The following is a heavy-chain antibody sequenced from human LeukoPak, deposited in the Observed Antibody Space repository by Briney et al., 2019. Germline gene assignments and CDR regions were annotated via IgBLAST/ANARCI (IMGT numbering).Heavy chain of an antibody. CDR3: AKGTGGSTSNPFDS. J-gene: IGHJ4*02. D-gene: IGHD2-8*02. V-gene: IGHV3-23*01. Sequence: GGSLRHSCAASGFAFSDYAMSWVRQAPGEGLEWVSVISGSGGATYYADSVKGRLTISRDNSKSTLYLQMNSLRAEDTAVYYCAKGTGGSTSNPFDSWGQGTLVTVSS. CDR1: GFAFSDYA. CDR2: ISGSGGAT.